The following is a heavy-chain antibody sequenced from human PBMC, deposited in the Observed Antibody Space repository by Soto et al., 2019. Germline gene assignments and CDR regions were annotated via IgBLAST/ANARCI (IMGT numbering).Heavy chain of an antibody. CDR3: ARGSPIGYGDFRYYGMDV. D-gene: IGHD4-17*01. CDR2: ISYDGSNK. J-gene: IGHJ6*02. V-gene: IGHV3-30-3*01. Sequence: QVQLVESGGGVVQPGRSLRLSCAASGFTFSSYAMHWVRQAPGKGLEWVAVISYDGSNKYYADSVKGRFTISRDNSKNTLYLQMTSLRAEDTAVYYCARGSPIGYGDFRYYGMDVWGQGTTVTVSS. CDR1: GFTFSSYA.